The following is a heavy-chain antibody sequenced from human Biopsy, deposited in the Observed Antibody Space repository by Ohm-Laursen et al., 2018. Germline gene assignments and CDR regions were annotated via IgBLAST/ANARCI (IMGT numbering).Heavy chain of an antibody. J-gene: IGHJ4*02. CDR1: GLSVSANY. CDR2: IYSGGSP. D-gene: IGHD6-19*01. V-gene: IGHV3-66*01. Sequence: SLRLSCTASGLSVSANYINWVRQAPGRGLEWVSGIYSGGSPHYVDSVRGRFTISRDSSMNTVYLQMNSLRDEDTAVYYCARDLAVAGPGAYYFDSWGQGTPVTVSS. CDR3: ARDLAVAGPGAYYFDS.